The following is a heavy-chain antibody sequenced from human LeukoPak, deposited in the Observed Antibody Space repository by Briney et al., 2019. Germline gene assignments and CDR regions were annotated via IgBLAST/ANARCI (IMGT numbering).Heavy chain of an antibody. V-gene: IGHV1-69*05. D-gene: IGHD3-3*01. J-gene: IGHJ4*02. CDR3: ARDPITIFGVVYSN. Sequence: SVKVSCKASGGTFISYAISWVRQAPGQGLEWMGRIIPNFGTANYAQKFQGRVTITTDESTSTAYMELSSLRSEDTAVYYCARDPITIFGVVYSNWGQGTLVTVSS. CDR2: IIPNFGTA. CDR1: GGTFISYA.